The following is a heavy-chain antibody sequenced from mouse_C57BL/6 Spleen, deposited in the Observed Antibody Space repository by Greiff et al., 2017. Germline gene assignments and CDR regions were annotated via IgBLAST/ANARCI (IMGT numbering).Heavy chain of an antibody. D-gene: IGHD2-4*01. J-gene: IGHJ2*01. CDR2: INPNNGGT. CDR1: GYTFTDYN. Sequence: EVQLQESGPELVKPGASVKMSCKASGYTFTDYNMHWVKQSHGKSLEWIGYINPNNGGTSYNQKFKGKATLTVNKSSSTAYMELRSLTSEDSAVYYCASYYDYFDYWGQGTTLTVSS. V-gene: IGHV1-22*01. CDR3: ASYYDYFDY.